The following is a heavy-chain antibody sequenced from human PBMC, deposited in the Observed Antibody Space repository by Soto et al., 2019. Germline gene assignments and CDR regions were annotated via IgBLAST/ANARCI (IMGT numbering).Heavy chain of an antibody. CDR1: GGSISSSSYY. V-gene: IGHV4-39*01. CDR3: ASEGAIKHGIVAVVDY. J-gene: IGHJ4*02. Sequence: PSETLSLTCTVSGGSISSSSYYWGWIRQPPGKGLEWIGSIYYSGSTYYNPSLKSRVTISVDTSKNQFSLKLSSVTAADTAVYYCASEGAIKHGIVAVVDYWGQGTLVTVSS. D-gene: IGHD1-26*01. CDR2: IYYSGST.